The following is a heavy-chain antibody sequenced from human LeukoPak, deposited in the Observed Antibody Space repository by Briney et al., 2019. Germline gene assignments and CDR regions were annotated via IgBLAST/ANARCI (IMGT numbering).Heavy chain of an antibody. V-gene: IGHV4-59*01. J-gene: IGHJ4*02. CDR2: IYYSGST. CDR3: ARVAPGFPGKGTDYGADY. Sequence: SETLSLTCTVSGGSISSYYWSWIRQPPGKGLEWSGYIYYSGSTNYNPSLKSRVTISVDTSKNQFSLKLSSVTAADTAVYYCARVAPGFPGKGTDYGADYWGQGTLVTVSS. D-gene: IGHD4-17*01. CDR1: GGSISSYY.